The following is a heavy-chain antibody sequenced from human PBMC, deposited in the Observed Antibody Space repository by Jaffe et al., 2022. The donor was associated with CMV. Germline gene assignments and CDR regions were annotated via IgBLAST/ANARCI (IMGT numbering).Heavy chain of an antibody. Sequence: EVQLVESGGGLVKPGGSLRLSCAASGFTFSSYSMNWVRQAPGKGLEWVSSISSSSSYIYYADSVKGRFTISRDNAKNSLYLQMNSLRAEDTAVYYCARASGAAAIRGAFDYWGQGTLVTVSS. CDR1: GFTFSSYS. D-gene: IGHD2-2*02. J-gene: IGHJ4*02. CDR3: ARASGAAAIRGAFDY. CDR2: ISSSSSYI. V-gene: IGHV3-21*01.